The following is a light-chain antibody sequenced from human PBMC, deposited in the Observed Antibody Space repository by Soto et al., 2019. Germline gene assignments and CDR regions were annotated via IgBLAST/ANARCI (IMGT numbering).Light chain of an antibody. V-gene: IGLV1-44*01. J-gene: IGLJ3*02. CDR1: SSNIGSTS. CDR3: AAWENSLSGGV. CDR2: STT. Sequence: QSVLTKPPSASGTPGQRVTISCSGISSNIGSTSVYWYQQLPGTAPKLLIYSTTLRPSGVPDRLSGSTSGTSASLAISGLQSEYEAVYFCAAWENSLSGGVCGVGTKLTVL.